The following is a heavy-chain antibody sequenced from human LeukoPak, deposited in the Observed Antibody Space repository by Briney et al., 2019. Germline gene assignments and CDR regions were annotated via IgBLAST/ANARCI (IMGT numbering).Heavy chain of an antibody. D-gene: IGHD3-16*01. J-gene: IGHJ4*02. CDR2: INNSGRT. CDR1: GASFSDSY. Sequence: SETLSLTCAVYGASFSDSYWSWIRQSPEKGLEWIGEINNSGRTSYNPSLNSRVIMSVDRSKNQFSLRLTSVTAADTAVYYCARGRYGPRLGNWGQGTLVTVSS. CDR3: ARGRYGPRLGN. V-gene: IGHV4-34*01.